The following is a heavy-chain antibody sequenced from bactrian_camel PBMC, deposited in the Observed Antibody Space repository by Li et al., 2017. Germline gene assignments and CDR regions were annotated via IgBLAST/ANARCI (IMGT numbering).Heavy chain of an antibody. Sequence: HVQLVESGGGLVQAGGSLRLSCAASGFIFSSAFMSWVRQAPGKGLEWVSSINGNSRNTHYADSVKGRFTISQDNAKNIIYLQMSSLTPDDTAMYYCAAGTRIIVGDYCDGITAWGQGTQVTVS. CDR1: GFIFSSAF. CDR2: INGNSRNT. V-gene: IGHV3-2*01. D-gene: IGHD3*01. CDR3: AAGTRIIVGDYCDGITA. J-gene: IGHJ6*01.